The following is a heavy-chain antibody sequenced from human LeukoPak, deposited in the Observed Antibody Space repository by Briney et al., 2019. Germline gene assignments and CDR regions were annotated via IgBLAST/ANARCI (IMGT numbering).Heavy chain of an antibody. D-gene: IGHD3-10*01. Sequence: GGSLRLSCAASGFTFSSYAMSWVRQAPGKGLEWVSAISGSGGSTYYADSVKGRFTISRDNSKNTLYLQRNGLRAEDTAVYYCARDRGPYDYWGQGTLVTVSS. CDR1: GFTFSSYA. CDR3: ARDRGPYDY. CDR2: ISGSGGST. V-gene: IGHV3-23*01. J-gene: IGHJ4*02.